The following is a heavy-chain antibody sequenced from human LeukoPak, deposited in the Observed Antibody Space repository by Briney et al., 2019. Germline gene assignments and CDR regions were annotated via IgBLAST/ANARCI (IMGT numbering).Heavy chain of an antibody. V-gene: IGHV4-30-4*08. D-gene: IGHD6-13*01. CDR2: IYYSGST. J-gene: IGHJ6*02. CDR3: ARGSGYSWGSYYYGMDV. CDR1: GGSISSGDYY. Sequence: PSQTLSLTCTVSGGSISSGDYYWSWIRQPPGKGLEWIGYIYYSGSTNYNPSLKSRVTISVDTSKNQFSLKLSSVTAADTAVYYCARGSGYSWGSYYYGMDVWGQGTTVTVSS.